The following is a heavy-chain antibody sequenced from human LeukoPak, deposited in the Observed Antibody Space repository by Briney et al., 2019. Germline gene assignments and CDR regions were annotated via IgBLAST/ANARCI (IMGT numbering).Heavy chain of an antibody. CDR1: GGSISSSSYY. Sequence: SETLSLTCTVSGGSISSSSYYWGWLRQPPGKGLEWIGSIYYSGSTYYNPSLKSRVTISVDTSKNQFSLKLSSVTAADTAVYYCARDKVRVEWLRFGGFDYWGQGTLVTVSS. J-gene: IGHJ4*02. CDR3: ARDKVRVEWLRFGGFDY. V-gene: IGHV4-39*07. CDR2: IYYSGST. D-gene: IGHD5-12*01.